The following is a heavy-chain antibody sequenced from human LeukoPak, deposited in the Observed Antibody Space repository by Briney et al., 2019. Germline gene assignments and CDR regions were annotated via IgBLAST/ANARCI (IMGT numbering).Heavy chain of an antibody. CDR2: INSVGSST. Sequence: GGSLRLSCAASGFTFSSYWMHWVRQAPGKGLVWVSRINSVGSSTSYADSVKGRFTISRDNAKNTLYLQMNSLRAEDTAVYYCARDRGSSCLDVRGKGTTVTVSS. V-gene: IGHV3-74*01. J-gene: IGHJ6*04. CDR1: GFTFSSYW. D-gene: IGHD6-13*01. CDR3: ARDRGSSCLDV.